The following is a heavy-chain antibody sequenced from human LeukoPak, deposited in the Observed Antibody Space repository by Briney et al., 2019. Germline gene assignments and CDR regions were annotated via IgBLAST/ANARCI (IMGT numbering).Heavy chain of an antibody. Sequence: ASVKVSCKASGYTFTGYYIHWVRQAPGQGLEWMGWINPNSGGTNYAQKFQGRVTMTRDTSISTAYMELSRLRSDDTAVYYCARDEGIAAADYYFDYWGQGTLVTVSS. J-gene: IGHJ4*02. V-gene: IGHV1-2*02. CDR2: INPNSGGT. CDR1: GYTFTGYY. CDR3: ARDEGIAAADYYFDY. D-gene: IGHD6-13*01.